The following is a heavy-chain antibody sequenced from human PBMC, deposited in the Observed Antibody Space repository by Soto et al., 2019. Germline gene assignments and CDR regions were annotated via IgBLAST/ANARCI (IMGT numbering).Heavy chain of an antibody. CDR1: GFTFSSYA. D-gene: IGHD2-2*01. J-gene: IGHJ6*02. CDR2: ISYDGSDQ. Sequence: GGSLRLSCAASGFTFSSYAMHWVRQAPGKGLEWVAIISYDGSDQYYADSVKGRFTISRGNSKNKLFLQMHSLRVEDTAVYWCARETVRRLPGPDYHYYGMDVWGQGTTVTVSS. V-gene: IGHV3-30-3*01. CDR3: ARETVRRLPGPDYHYYGMDV.